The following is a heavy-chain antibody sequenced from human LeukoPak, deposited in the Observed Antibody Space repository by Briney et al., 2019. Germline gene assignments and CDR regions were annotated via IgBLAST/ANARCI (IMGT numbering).Heavy chain of an antibody. CDR2: ISYDGSTK. V-gene: IGHV3-30-3*01. D-gene: IGHD4-23*01. CDR3: AKDGILRWPFDY. Sequence: GGSLRLSCAASGFIFSSYAMHWVRQAPGKGLEWVSVISYDGSTKYYADSVKGRFTISRDNSKNTLYLQMNSLRAEDTAVYYCAKDGILRWPFDYWGQGTLVTVSS. J-gene: IGHJ4*02. CDR1: GFIFSSYA.